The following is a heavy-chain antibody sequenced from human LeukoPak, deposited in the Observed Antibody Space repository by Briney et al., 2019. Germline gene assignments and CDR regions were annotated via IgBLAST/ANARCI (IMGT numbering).Heavy chain of an antibody. CDR2: ISSTGGST. Sequence: GGSLRLSCAASGFTFSSYAMSWVRQAPGKGLEWVSAISSTGGSTDYADSVKGRFTISRDNSKNTLYLQMNSLRAEDTAVYYCAKDGQSSNGWYEDYWGQGTLVTVSS. D-gene: IGHD6-19*01. V-gene: IGHV3-23*01. CDR1: GFTFSSYA. J-gene: IGHJ4*02. CDR3: AKDGQSSNGWYEDY.